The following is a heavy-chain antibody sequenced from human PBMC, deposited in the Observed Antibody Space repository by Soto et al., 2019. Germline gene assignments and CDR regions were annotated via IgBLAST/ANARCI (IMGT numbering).Heavy chain of an antibody. J-gene: IGHJ4*02. CDR3: ARGRYCSGGSCYLFDY. CDR2: MNPNSGNT. V-gene: IGHV1-8*01. CDR1: GYTFTSYD. Sequence: QVQLVQSGAEVKKPGASVKVSCKASGYTFTSYDINWVRQATGQGLEWMGWMNPNSGNTGYAQKFQGRGTMTRNTSISTAYMELSSLRSEDTAVYYCARGRYCSGGSCYLFDYWGQGTLVTVSS. D-gene: IGHD2-15*01.